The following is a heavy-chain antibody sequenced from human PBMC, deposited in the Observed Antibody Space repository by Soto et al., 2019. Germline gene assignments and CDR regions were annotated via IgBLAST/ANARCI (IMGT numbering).Heavy chain of an antibody. CDR3: AREGFGMDV. J-gene: IGHJ6*02. V-gene: IGHV4-59*01. Sequence: QVQLQESGPGLVKPSETLSLTCTVSGGSISSYYWSWIRQPPGKGLEWIGYIYYSGSTNYNPSLKRRVTISVDTSKNQFSLKLSSVTAADTAVYYCAREGFGMDVWGQGTTVTVSS. CDR2: IYYSGST. CDR1: GGSISSYY.